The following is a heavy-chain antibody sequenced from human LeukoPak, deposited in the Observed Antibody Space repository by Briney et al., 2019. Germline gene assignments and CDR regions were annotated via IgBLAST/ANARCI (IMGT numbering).Heavy chain of an antibody. J-gene: IGHJ4*02. D-gene: IGHD4-17*01. CDR2: INPSGGST. CDR3: ARTTVTTYYFDY. Sequence: ASVKVSCKASVYTFTSYYMHWVRQAPGQGLEWMGIINPSGGSTSYAQKFQGRVTMTRDTSTSTVYMELSSLRSEDTAVYYCARTTVTTYYFDYWGQGTLVTVSS. CDR1: VYTFTSYY. V-gene: IGHV1-46*01.